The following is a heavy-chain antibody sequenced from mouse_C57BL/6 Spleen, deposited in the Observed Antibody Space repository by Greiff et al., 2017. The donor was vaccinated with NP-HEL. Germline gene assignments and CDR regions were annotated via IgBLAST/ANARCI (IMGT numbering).Heavy chain of an antibody. V-gene: IGHV6-3*01. CDR3: TGDSSSDY. Sequence: EVKLVESGGGLVQPGGSMKLSCVASGFTFSNYWMNWVRQSPEKGLEWVAQIRLKSDNYATHYAESVKGRFTISRDDSKSSVYLQMNNLRAEDTGIYYCTGDSSSDYWGQGTTLTVSS. CDR2: IRLKSDNYAT. J-gene: IGHJ2*01. D-gene: IGHD1-1*01. CDR1: GFTFSNYW.